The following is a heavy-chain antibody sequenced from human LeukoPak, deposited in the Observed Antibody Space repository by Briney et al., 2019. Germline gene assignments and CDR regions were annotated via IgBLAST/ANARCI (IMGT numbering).Heavy chain of an antibody. D-gene: IGHD2-8*02. V-gene: IGHV5-51*01. Sequence: GESLKISCKGSGYSFSTKWIGWVRQMPGKGLEWMGIIYPGDSDTRYSPSFQGQVTISADKSISTAYVQWSSLKASDTAMYYCVRVLWTWALNYYYGMDVWGQGTTVTVSS. CDR1: GYSFSTKW. J-gene: IGHJ6*02. CDR3: VRVLWTWALNYYYGMDV. CDR2: IYPGDSDT.